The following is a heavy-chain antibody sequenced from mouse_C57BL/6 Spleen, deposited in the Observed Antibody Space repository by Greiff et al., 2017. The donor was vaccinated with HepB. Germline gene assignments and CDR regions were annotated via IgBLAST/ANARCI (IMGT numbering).Heavy chain of an antibody. CDR3: ARWDSSGYVGFAY. Sequence: QVQLKQPGAELVRPGSSVKLSCKASGYTFTSYWMHWVKQRPIQGLEWIGNIDPSDSETHYNQKFKDKATLTVDKSSSPAYMQLSSLTSEDSAVYYCARWDSSGYVGFAYWGQGTLVTVSA. CDR2: IDPSDSET. J-gene: IGHJ3*01. V-gene: IGHV1-52*01. D-gene: IGHD3-2*02. CDR1: GYTFTSYW.